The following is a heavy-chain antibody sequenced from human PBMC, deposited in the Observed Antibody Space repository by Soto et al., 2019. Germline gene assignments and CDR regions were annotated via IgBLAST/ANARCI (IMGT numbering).Heavy chain of an antibody. CDR3: ARLGAFDPIDH. Sequence: GGSLRLSCAASGLASGFAFSNLWMHWVRQSPGKGLVWVSRIDTDGTGTGYADSVKGRFTISRDNAKNTLYLQMSSLRAEDTGIYYCARLGAFDPIDHWGPGTLVTVSS. CDR2: IDTDGTGT. D-gene: IGHD7-27*01. CDR1: GFAFSNLW. J-gene: IGHJ4*02. V-gene: IGHV3-74*01.